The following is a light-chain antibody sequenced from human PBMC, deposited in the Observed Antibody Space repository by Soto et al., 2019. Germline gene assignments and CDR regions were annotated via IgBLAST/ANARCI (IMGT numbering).Light chain of an antibody. CDR1: PSVSSNS. V-gene: IGKV3-20*01. J-gene: IGKJ1*01. CDR2: GAS. CDR3: HQYGSAPRT. Sequence: EIVLTQSPDTLSLSPGETASLSCRASPSVSSNSLAWFQQTPGQAPRLLMYGASIRATGVPDRFSGSGSGTDFSLTIGNLQAEDFGVYFCHQYGSAPRTFGQGSKVEIK.